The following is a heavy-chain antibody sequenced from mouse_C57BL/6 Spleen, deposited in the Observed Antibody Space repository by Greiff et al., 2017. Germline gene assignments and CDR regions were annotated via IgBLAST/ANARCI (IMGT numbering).Heavy chain of an antibody. CDR1: GYTFTSYT. V-gene: IGHV1-4*01. Sequence: QVQLQQSGAELARPGASVKMSCKASGYTFTSYTMHWVKQRPGQGLEWIGYINPSSGYTKYNQTFKDKATLTADKSSSTAYMQLSSLTSEDSAVYYCARLYGNYDGWYFDVGGTGTTVTVSS. D-gene: IGHD2-10*02. CDR2: INPSSGYT. J-gene: IGHJ1*03. CDR3: ARLYGNYDGWYFDV.